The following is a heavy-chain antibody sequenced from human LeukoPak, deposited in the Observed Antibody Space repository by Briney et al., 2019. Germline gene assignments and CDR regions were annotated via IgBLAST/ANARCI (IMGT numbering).Heavy chain of an antibody. CDR1: GYTFTSYY. J-gene: IGHJ4*02. CDR3: AQAGLLSFFDY. V-gene: IGHV1-2*02. D-gene: IGHD2-15*01. CDR2: INPNSGDT. Sequence: ASVKVSCKASGYTFTSYYMHWVRQAPGQGLEWMGWINPNSGDTNYAQQFQGRVTMTRDTSISTAYMELSRLRSDDTAVYYCAQAGLLSFFDYWGQGTLVTVSS.